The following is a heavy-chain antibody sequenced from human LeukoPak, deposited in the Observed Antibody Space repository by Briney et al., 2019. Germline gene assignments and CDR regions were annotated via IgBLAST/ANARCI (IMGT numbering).Heavy chain of an antibody. V-gene: IGHV3-48*03. CDR2: ISSSGSTI. D-gene: IGHD5-18*01. J-gene: IGHJ3*02. CDR3: AREEAWIQNAFDI. Sequence: GGSLRLSCAASGFTFSSYAMSWDRQAPGMGLEGVSYISSSGSTIYYADSVKGRFTISRDNAKNSLYLQMNSLRAEDTAVYYCAREEAWIQNAFDIWGQGTMVTVSS. CDR1: GFTFSSYA.